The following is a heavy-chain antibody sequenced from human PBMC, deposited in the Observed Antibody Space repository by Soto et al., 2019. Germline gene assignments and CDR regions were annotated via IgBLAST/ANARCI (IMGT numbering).Heavy chain of an antibody. CDR3: ARSGYSYGPNPLLY. CDR2: IYYSGST. V-gene: IGHV4-31*03. D-gene: IGHD5-18*01. Sequence: TLSLTCTVSGGSISSGGYYWSWIRQHPGKGLEWIGYIYYSGSTYYNPSLKSRVAISVDTSKNQFSLKLSSVTAADTAVYYCARSGYSYGPNPLLYWGQGTLVTVSS. J-gene: IGHJ4*02. CDR1: GGSISSGGYY.